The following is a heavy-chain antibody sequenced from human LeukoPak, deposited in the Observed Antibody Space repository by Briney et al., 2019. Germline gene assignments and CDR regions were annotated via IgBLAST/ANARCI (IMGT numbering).Heavy chain of an antibody. Sequence: TGGSLRLSCAASGFTFSSYAMSWVRQAPGKGLEWVSGISGSGGSTHYADSVKGRFTISRDNSKNTLYLQMNSLRAEDTAVYYCAKRPSRGANFDYWGQGTLVTVSS. D-gene: IGHD3-16*01. CDR1: GFTFSSYA. CDR2: ISGSGGST. CDR3: AKRPSRGANFDY. J-gene: IGHJ4*02. V-gene: IGHV3-23*01.